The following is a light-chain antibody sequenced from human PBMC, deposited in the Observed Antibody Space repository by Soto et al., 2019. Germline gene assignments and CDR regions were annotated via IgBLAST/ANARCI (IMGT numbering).Light chain of an antibody. Sequence: LTQPASVSGSPGQSVTISCTGTSSDIGRYKFVSWFQQHPGKAPKLLIFEGTNRPSGVSNRFSGSKSGNTASLTISGLQAEDEAIYFCSSSTNTNTLVIFGGGTKVTAL. CDR2: EGT. CDR1: SSDIGRYKF. CDR3: SSSTNTNTLVI. V-gene: IGLV2-14*01. J-gene: IGLJ2*01.